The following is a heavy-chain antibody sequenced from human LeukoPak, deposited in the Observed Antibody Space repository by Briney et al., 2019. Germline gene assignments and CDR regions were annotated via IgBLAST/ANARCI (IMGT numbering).Heavy chain of an antibody. CDR3: ARGIATAGYDY. Sequence: ASVKVSCKASGHTFISYYIHWVRQAPGQGLEWMGIINPRGGTTSYAQKFQGRVTMTRDTSTGTVYMEVSSLRSEDTAVYYCARGIATAGYDYWGQGTLVTVSS. J-gene: IGHJ4*02. CDR2: INPRGGTT. CDR1: GHTFISYY. V-gene: IGHV1-46*01. D-gene: IGHD6-13*01.